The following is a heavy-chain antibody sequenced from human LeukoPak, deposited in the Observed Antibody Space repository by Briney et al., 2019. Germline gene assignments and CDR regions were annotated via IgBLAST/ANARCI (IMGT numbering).Heavy chain of an antibody. J-gene: IGHJ6*03. Sequence: SETLSLTCTVSGGSISSYYWSWIRQPPGKGLEWIGLIYYSGSTNYNPSLKSRVTISVDTSKNQFSLKLNSVTAADTAVYYCARSSEGRYYYDSRGYSYYYYYMDVWGKGTRVAISS. CDR1: GGSISSYY. CDR2: IYYSGST. CDR3: ARSSEGRYYYDSRGYSYYYYYMDV. D-gene: IGHD3-22*01. V-gene: IGHV4-59*01.